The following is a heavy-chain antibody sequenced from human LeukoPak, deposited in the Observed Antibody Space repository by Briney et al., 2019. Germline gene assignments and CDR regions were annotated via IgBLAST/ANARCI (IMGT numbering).Heavy chain of an antibody. CDR3: ARANYYGSGSNPRFYGMDV. Sequence: GGSLRLSCAASGFTFSDFYMSWIRQAPGKGLEWVSYIRSSGNTIYYADSVKGRFTISRDNAKNSLYLQMNSLRAEDTAVYYCARANYYGSGSNPRFYGMDVWGQGTTVTVSS. D-gene: IGHD3-10*01. V-gene: IGHV3-11*01. J-gene: IGHJ6*02. CDR1: GFTFSDFY. CDR2: IRSSGNTI.